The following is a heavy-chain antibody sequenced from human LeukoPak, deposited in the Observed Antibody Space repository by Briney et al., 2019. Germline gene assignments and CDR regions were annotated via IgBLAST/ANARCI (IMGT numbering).Heavy chain of an antibody. CDR2: INHSGST. V-gene: IGHV4-34*01. D-gene: IGHD3-9*01. Sequence: PSETLSLTCAVYGGSFSGYYWSWIRQTPGKGLEWIGEINHSGSTNYNPSLKSRVTISVDTSKNQFSLKLSSVTAADTAVYYCARVLRYFDWKIYFDYWGQGTLVTVSS. CDR1: GGSFSGYY. CDR3: ARVLRYFDWKIYFDY. J-gene: IGHJ4*02.